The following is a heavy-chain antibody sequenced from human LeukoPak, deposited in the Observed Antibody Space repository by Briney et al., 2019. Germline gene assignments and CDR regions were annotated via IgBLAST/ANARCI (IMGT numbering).Heavy chain of an antibody. CDR3: ARGLDIVVVPAAMGESWFDP. D-gene: IGHD2-2*03. V-gene: IGHV3-48*03. CDR2: ISSNGSTI. J-gene: IGHJ5*02. Sequence: GGSLRLSCAASGFTFSSYEMNWVRQAPGKGLEWVSYISSNGSTIYYADSVKGRFTISRDNAKNSLYLQMNSLRAEDTAVYYCARGLDIVVVPAAMGESWFDPWGQGTLVTVSS. CDR1: GFTFSSYE.